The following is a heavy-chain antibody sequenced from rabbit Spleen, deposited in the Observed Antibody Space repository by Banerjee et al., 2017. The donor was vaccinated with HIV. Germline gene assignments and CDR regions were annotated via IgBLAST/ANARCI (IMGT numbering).Heavy chain of an antibody. CDR1: GFSFRDREV. V-gene: IGHV1S45*01. CDR3: ARDLVGVIGWNFHL. D-gene: IGHD1-1*01. J-gene: IGHJ4*01. Sequence: EQLVEAGGGVVQPAGSLTLTCKDSGFSFRDREVMCRGRHAPGKGLEWIACINASTGKPVYATWASGRFTISRTSSTTVTLRMTSLTAADRATYFCARDLVGVIGWNFHLWGQGTLVTVS. CDR2: INASTGKP.